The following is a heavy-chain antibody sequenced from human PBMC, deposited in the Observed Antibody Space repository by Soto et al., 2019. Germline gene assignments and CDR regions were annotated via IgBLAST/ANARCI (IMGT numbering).Heavy chain of an antibody. J-gene: IGHJ6*03. CDR2: INHSGST. Sequence: PSETLSLTCAVYGGSFSGYYWSWIRQPPGKGLEWIGEINHSGSTNYNPSLKSRVTISVDTSKNQFSLKLSSVTAADTAVYYCARGSGSYYSRDKPCYMDVWGKGTTVTVSS. CDR1: GGSFSGYY. CDR3: ARGSGSYYSRDKPCYMDV. D-gene: IGHD3-10*01. V-gene: IGHV4-34*01.